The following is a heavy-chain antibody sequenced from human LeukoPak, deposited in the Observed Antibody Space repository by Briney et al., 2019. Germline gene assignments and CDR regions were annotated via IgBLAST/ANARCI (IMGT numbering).Heavy chain of an antibody. CDR3: ARHHPKPFTMVQGAPDY. V-gene: IGHV4-39*01. Sequence: PSETLSLTCTVSGGSISSSSYYWGWIRQPPGEGLEWIGSIYYSGSTYYNPSLKSRVTISVDTSKNQFSLKPSSVTAADTAVYYCARHHPKPFTMVQGAPDYWGQGTLVTVSS. J-gene: IGHJ4*02. CDR1: GGSISSSSYY. D-gene: IGHD3-10*01. CDR2: IYYSGST.